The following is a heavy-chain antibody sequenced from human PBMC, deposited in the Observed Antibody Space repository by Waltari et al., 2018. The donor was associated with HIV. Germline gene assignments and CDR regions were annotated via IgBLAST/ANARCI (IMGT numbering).Heavy chain of an antibody. V-gene: IGHV1-18*01. Sequence: QVQLVQSGAEVKKPGASVKVSCKASGYTFSNYGISWVRQAPGQGLEWMGWITAYKCNTNYAHKLQGRVTMTTDTSTSTAYMELRRLRSDDTAVYYCARGWDTLTDDYTVDYWGQGTLVTVSS. CDR1: GYTFSNYG. CDR2: ITAYKCNT. J-gene: IGHJ4*02. CDR3: ARGWDTLTDDYTVDY. D-gene: IGHD3-9*01.